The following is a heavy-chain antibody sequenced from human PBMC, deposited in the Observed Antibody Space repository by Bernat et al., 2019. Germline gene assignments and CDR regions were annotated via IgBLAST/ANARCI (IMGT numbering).Heavy chain of an antibody. V-gene: IGHV5-51*01. D-gene: IGHD6-13*01. Sequence: EVQLVQSGAEVKKPGESLKISCKGSGYSFTSYWIGWVRQMPGKGLVWLGFIYPGDSDTRYSPSFQGQVTISANKSISTAYLKWSSLKASDTAMYSCAGLSSDGPQAAAGTIPNAFDIWGQGTMVTVSS. J-gene: IGHJ3*02. CDR1: GYSFTSYW. CDR2: IYPGDSDT. CDR3: AGLSSDGPQAAAGTIPNAFDI.